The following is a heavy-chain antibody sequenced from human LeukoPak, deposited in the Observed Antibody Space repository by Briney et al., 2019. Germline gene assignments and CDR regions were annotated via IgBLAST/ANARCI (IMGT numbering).Heavy chain of an antibody. CDR2: ISGSGGST. CDR3: AKDQLLVPHAFDI. V-gene: IGHV3-23*01. D-gene: IGHD6-19*01. CDR1: GFAFSSYA. J-gene: IGHJ3*02. Sequence: GGSLRLSCAASGFAFSSYAMSWVRQAPGKGLEWVSAISGSGGSTYYADSVKGRFTISRDNSKNTLYLQMNSLRAEDTAVYYCAKDQLLVPHAFDIWGQGTMVTVSS.